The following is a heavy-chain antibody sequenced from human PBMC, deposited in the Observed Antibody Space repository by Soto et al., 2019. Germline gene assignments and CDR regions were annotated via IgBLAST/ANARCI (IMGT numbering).Heavy chain of an antibody. CDR2: IYYSGST. J-gene: IGHJ6*02. CDR1: GGSISSYY. CDR3: ARDLWGYCGTDCYPLDV. D-gene: IGHD2-21*02. V-gene: IGHV4-59*12. Sequence: SETLSLTCTVSGGSISSYYWSWIRQPPGKGLEWIGYIYYSGSTNYNPSLKSRVTISVDTSKNQFSLKLSPVTAADTAVYYCARDLWGYCGTDCYPLDVWGQGTTVT.